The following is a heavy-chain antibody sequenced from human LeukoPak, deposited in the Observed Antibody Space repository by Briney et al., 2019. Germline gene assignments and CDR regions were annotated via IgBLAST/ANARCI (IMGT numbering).Heavy chain of an antibody. CDR2: INHSGST. J-gene: IGHJ4*02. Sequence: SETLSLTCAVSGGSISSGGYSWSWIRQPPGKGLEWIGEINHSGSTNYNPFLKSRVTISVDTSKNQFSLKLSSVTAADTAVYYCARRRWFGGYYFDYWGQGTLVTVSS. D-gene: IGHD3-10*01. CDR3: ARRRWFGGYYFDY. V-gene: IGHV4-34*01. CDR1: GGSISSGGYS.